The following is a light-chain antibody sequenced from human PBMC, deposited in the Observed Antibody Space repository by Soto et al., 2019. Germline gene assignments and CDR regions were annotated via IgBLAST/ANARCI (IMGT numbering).Light chain of an antibody. J-gene: IGLJ1*01. CDR3: AAWDDSLNGRV. Sequence: QLVLTQPPSASGTPGQRVTISCSGSNSNIGSNTVNWYQQLPGTAPKLLIYYDNLRPSGVPDRISGSKSGTSASLAISGLQSDDDADYSCAAWDDSLNGRVFGTGTKVTVL. CDR1: NSNIGSNT. V-gene: IGLV1-44*01. CDR2: YDN.